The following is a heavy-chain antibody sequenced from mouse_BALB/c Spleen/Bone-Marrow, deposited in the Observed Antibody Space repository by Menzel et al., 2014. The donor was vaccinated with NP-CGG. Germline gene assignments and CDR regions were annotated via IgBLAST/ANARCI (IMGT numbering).Heavy chain of an antibody. CDR3: TRDGSPFAY. Sequence: QVQLQQPGAELVRPGASVKLSCKASSYTFTSYWINWVKQRPGQGLEWIGNIYPSDSYTNYNQKLKDKATLTVDKSSSTAYMQLSSPTSEDSAVYYCTRDGSPFAYWGQGTLVTVSA. CDR2: IYPSDSYT. V-gene: IGHV1-69*02. J-gene: IGHJ3*01. D-gene: IGHD2-3*01. CDR1: SYTFTSYW.